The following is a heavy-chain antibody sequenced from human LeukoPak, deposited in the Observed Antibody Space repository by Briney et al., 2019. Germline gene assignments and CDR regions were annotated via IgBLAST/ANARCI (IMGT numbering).Heavy chain of an antibody. CDR3: ASRDYGDYGTTSQGSDAFDI. D-gene: IGHD4-17*01. CDR2: IWYDGSNK. CDR1: GFTFSSYG. V-gene: IGHV3-33*01. Sequence: PGGSLRLSCAASGFTFSSYGMHWVRQAPGKGLEWVAVIWYDGSNKYYADSVKGRFTIPRDNSKNTLYLQMNSLRAEDTAVYYCASRDYGDYGTTSQGSDAFDIWGQGTMVTVSS. J-gene: IGHJ3*02.